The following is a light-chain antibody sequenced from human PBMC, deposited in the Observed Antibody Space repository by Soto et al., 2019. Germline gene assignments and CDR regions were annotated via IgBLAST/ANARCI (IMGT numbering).Light chain of an antibody. CDR2: EVN. J-gene: IGLJ3*02. Sequence: QSALTQPASVSGSPGQSITISCTGTSSDIGGYNYVSWYQQFPGKAPKLMISEVNNRPSGVSSRFSGSRSGNTASLTISGVQAEDEDAYYCSSYTSSGTWVFGGGTKVTVL. CDR1: SSDIGGYNY. CDR3: SSYTSSGTWV. V-gene: IGLV2-14*01.